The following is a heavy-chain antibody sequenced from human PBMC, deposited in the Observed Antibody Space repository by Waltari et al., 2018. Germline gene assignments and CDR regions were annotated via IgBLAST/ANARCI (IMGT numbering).Heavy chain of an antibody. Sequence: EVQLVQSGAEVKKPGATVKIPCKFSGYTFTDYYMPWVQKAPGKGLEWMGLVDPEDGETIYAEKFQGRVTITAETSTDTAYMELSSLRSEDTAVYYCATGAGYYDSSGSRLDYWGQGTLVTVSS. CDR3: ATGAGYYDSSGSRLDY. D-gene: IGHD3-22*01. CDR1: GYTFTDYY. V-gene: IGHV1-69-2*01. J-gene: IGHJ4*02. CDR2: VDPEDGET.